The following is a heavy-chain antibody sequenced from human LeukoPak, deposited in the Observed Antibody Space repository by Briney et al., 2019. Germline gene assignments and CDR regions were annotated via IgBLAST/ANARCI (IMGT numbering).Heavy chain of an antibody. CDR2: ISAYNGNT. D-gene: IGHD3-9*01. J-gene: IGHJ6*02. CDR3: ARVVVNGYYPYYYGMDV. Sequence: ASVKVSCKASGYTFTSYGISWVRQAPGQGLEWMGWISAYNGNTNYAQKLQGRVTMTTDTSTSTDYMELRSLRSDDTAVYYCARVVVNGYYPYYYGMDVWGQGTTVTVSS. CDR1: GYTFTSYG. V-gene: IGHV1-18*01.